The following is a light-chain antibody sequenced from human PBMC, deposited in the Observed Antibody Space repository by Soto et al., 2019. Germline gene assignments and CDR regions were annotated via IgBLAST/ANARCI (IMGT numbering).Light chain of an antibody. J-gene: IGKJ1*01. CDR2: TAS. V-gene: IGKV1-39*01. Sequence: DIQMTQSPSSVSASVGDRVTITCRASQSISSYLNWYQQKPGKAPKVLIYTASSLQSGVPSRFGGSGSGTDFTLTISSLQPEDFATYYCQQTYSIPWTFGRGTKVDIK. CDR1: QSISSY. CDR3: QQTYSIPWT.